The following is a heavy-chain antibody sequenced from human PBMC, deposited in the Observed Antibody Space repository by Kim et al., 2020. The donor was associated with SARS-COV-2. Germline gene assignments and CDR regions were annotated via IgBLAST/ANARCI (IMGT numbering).Heavy chain of an antibody. D-gene: IGHD6-6*01. CDR3: ARGIIAARPGWFDP. Sequence: SETLSLTCTVSGGSISSYYWSWIRQPPGKGLEWIGYIYYSGSTNYNPSLKSRVTISVDTSKNQFSLKLSSVTAADTAVYYCARGIIAARPGWFDPWGQGTLFTVSS. V-gene: IGHV4-59*13. CDR1: GGSISSYY. CDR2: IYYSGST. J-gene: IGHJ5*02.